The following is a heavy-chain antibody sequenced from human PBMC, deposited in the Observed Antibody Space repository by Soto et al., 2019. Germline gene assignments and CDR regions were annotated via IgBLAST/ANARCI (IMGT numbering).Heavy chain of an antibody. Sequence: QVQLQQWGAGLLKPSETLSLTCAVYGGSFSGYYWSWIRQPPGKGLEWIGEINHSGSTNYHPSLRRRVTISVDTSKNQCCLNLRSVTAAEADVYYCARAVRTMVRGGIRLFAYWGQGTLVTVSS. D-gene: IGHD3-10*01. CDR3: ARAVRTMVRGGIRLFAY. CDR2: INHSGST. CDR1: GGSFSGYY. J-gene: IGHJ4*02. V-gene: IGHV4-34*01.